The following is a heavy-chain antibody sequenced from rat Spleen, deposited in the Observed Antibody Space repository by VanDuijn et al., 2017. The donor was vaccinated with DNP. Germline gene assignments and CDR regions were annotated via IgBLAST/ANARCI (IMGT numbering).Heavy chain of an antibody. D-gene: IGHD1-12*02. CDR2: ISSGGST. CDR3: TRGYYDGSYYFDY. V-gene: IGHV2S12*01. CDR1: GFSLTSNG. Sequence: QVQLKESGPGLVQPSQTLSLTCTVSGFSLTSNGVSWVRQPPGKGLECIAAISSGGSTYYNSASKSRLRISRDTSKSQVFLKMNSLQTEDTAIYFCTRGYYDGSYYFDYWGQGVMVTVSS. J-gene: IGHJ2*01.